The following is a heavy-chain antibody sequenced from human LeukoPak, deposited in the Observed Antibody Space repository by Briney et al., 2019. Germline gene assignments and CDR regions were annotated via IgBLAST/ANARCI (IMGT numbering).Heavy chain of an antibody. CDR3: ASPGNHYDPNGYYPFED. CDR1: GYTFTSYG. D-gene: IGHD3-22*01. J-gene: IGHJ4*02. V-gene: IGHV1-18*01. CDR2: ISAYNGNT. Sequence: ASVKVSCKASGYTFTSYGISWVRQAPGQGLEWMGWISAYNGNTNYAQKPQGRVTMTTDTSTSTAYMELRSLRSDDTAVYYCASPGNHYDPNGYYPFEDWGQGTLVTVSS.